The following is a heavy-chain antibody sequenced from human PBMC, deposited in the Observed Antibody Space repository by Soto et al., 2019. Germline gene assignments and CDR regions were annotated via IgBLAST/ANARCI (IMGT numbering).Heavy chain of an antibody. Sequence: GGPLRLSCAAAGFTFSAYGMHWVRQAPGKGLEWVAVIRYDGSNKQYADSVKGRFTISRDNSKNTLYLQMNSLRVEDTALYYCASESNSGSSSDFYGMDVWGQGTPVTVSS. CDR2: IRYDGSNK. J-gene: IGHJ6*02. D-gene: IGHD6-6*01. V-gene: IGHV3-33*01. CDR3: ASESNSGSSSDFYGMDV. CDR1: GFTFSAYG.